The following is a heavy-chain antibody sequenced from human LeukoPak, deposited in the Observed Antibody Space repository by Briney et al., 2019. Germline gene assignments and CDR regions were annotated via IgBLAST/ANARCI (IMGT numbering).Heavy chain of an antibody. V-gene: IGHV3-7*03. CDR2: IKQDGSEK. CDR3: ARVIRSGYYNYYYMDV. CDR1: EFTFSSYW. D-gene: IGHD3-3*01. Sequence: GGSLRLSCAASEFTFSSYWMTWVRQAPGKGLEWVANIKQDGSEKYYVDSVKGRFTISRDNAKNSLYLQMNSLRAEDTALYHCARVIRSGYYNYYYMDVWGKGTTVTVSS. J-gene: IGHJ6*03.